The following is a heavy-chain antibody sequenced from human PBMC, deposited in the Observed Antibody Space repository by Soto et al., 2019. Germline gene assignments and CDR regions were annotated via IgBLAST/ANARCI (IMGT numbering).Heavy chain of an antibody. CDR2: IYYSGST. Sequence: SETLSLTCTVSCVSISSYYWSWIRQPPGKGLEWIGYIYYSGSTNYNPSLKSRVTISVDTSKNQFSLKLSSVTAADTAVYYCARTVRGVTTYYYYMDVWGKGTTVTVSS. V-gene: IGHV4-59*01. D-gene: IGHD3-10*01. J-gene: IGHJ6*03. CDR1: CVSISSYY. CDR3: ARTVRGVTTYYYYMDV.